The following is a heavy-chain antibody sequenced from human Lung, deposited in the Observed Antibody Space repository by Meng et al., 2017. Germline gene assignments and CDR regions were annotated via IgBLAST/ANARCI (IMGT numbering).Heavy chain of an antibody. CDR1: GYSFTSYW. CDR3: ARAGGVTGMKMDV. CDR2: IYPGDSDT. V-gene: IGHV5-51*01. J-gene: IGHJ6*02. D-gene: IGHD1-20*01. Sequence: GGSLRLSCKGSGYSFTSYWIGWVRQMPGKGLEWMGIIYPGDSDTRYSPSFQGQVTISADKSISTGYLQWSSLKASDTAMYYCARAGGVTGMKMDVWGQGTTVTVSS.